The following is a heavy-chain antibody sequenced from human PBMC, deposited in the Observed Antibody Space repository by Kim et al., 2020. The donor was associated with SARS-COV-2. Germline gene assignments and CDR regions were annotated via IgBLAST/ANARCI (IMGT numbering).Heavy chain of an antibody. V-gene: IGHV5-10-1*01. Sequence: GESLKISCKGSGYSFTSYWISWVRQMPGKGLEWMGRIDPSDSYTNYSPSFQGHVTISADKSISTAYLQWSSLKASDTAMYYCARHRGNDYDILTGYYWVVSGNWFDPWGQGTLVTVSS. CDR3: ARHRGNDYDILTGYYWVVSGNWFDP. CDR1: GYSFTSYW. J-gene: IGHJ5*02. CDR2: IDPSDSYT. D-gene: IGHD3-9*01.